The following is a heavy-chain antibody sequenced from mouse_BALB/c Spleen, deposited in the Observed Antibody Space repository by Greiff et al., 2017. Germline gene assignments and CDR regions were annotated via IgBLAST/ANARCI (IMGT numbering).Heavy chain of an antibody. CDR2: IWGDGST. D-gene: IGHD2-3*01. CDR3: ARVYDGYYSWYFDV. Sequence: VQRVESGPGLVAPSQSLSITCTVSGFSLTGYGVNWVRQPPGKGLEWLGMIWGDGSTDYNSALKSRLSISKDNSKSQVFLKMNSLQTDDTARYYCARVYDGYYSWYFDVWGAGTTVTVSS. V-gene: IGHV2-6-7*01. CDR1: GFSLTGYG. J-gene: IGHJ1*01.